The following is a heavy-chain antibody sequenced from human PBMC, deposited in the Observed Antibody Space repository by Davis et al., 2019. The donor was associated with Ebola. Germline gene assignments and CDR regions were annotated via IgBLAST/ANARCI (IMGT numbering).Heavy chain of an antibody. D-gene: IGHD5-18*01. V-gene: IGHV3-30*04. Sequence: GESLKISCAASGFTFSSYAMHWVRQAPGKGLEWVAVISYDGSNKYYADSVKGRFTISRDNSKNTLYLQMNSLRAEDTAVYYCAREPYTALDYWGQGTLVTVSS. J-gene: IGHJ4*02. CDR1: GFTFSSYA. CDR2: ISYDGSNK. CDR3: AREPYTALDY.